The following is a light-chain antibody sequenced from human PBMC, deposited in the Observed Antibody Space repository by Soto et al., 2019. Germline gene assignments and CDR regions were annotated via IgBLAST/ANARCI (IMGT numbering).Light chain of an antibody. CDR2: EVS. CDR1: SSDVGGYNY. J-gene: IGLJ1*01. CDR3: SSYAGSNKV. V-gene: IGLV2-8*01. Sequence: QSVLTXPPSASGSPGRSVTISCTGTSSDVGGYNYVSWYQQHPGKAPKLMIYEVSKRPSGVPDRFSGSKSGNTASLTVSGLQAEDEADYYCSSYAGSNKVFGTGTKVTVL.